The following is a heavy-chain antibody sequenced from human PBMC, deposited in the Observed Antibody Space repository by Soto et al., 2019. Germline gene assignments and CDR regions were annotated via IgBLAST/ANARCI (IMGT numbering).Heavy chain of an antibody. CDR1: GFTFSRCD. V-gene: IGHV3-21*04. Sequence: GGSLRLSCATSGFTFSRCDMNWVRQAPGKGLERVSFISSSASYMYYADSVKGRFTNSRDNSKKSLYLQMNSLRVDDTAVYYCGKERRGSGWSVCNFWGQGALVTVSS. CDR3: GKERRGSGWSVCNF. CDR2: ISSSASYM. J-gene: IGHJ4*02. D-gene: IGHD6-19*01.